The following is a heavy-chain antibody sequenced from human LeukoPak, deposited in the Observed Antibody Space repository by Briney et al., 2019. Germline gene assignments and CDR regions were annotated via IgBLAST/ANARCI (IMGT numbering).Heavy chain of an antibody. Sequence: GGSLRLSCAASGFTFSSYSMNWVRQAPGKGLEWVSSISSSSSYIYYADSVKGRFTISRDNAKNSLYLQMNSLRAEDTAVYYCARDAGYCSGGSCHYFDYWGQGTLVTVSS. CDR2: ISSSSSYI. V-gene: IGHV3-21*01. D-gene: IGHD2-15*01. CDR3: ARDAGYCSGGSCHYFDY. J-gene: IGHJ4*02. CDR1: GFTFSSYS.